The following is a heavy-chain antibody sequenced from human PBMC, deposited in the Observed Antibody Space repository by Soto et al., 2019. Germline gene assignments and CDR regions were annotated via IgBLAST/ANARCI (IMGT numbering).Heavy chain of an antibody. Sequence: QVQLVEAGGDLVKPGGSLRLSCAAAGFTFSDYFMSWISRSPGKGLEWVSYTTRTGSTSNHADSVKGRFTSSRDNAKSSLYLHMSSLRAEDTAIYYCAREISRHYFAVVNWGRGTMVTVSS. CDR1: GFTFSDYF. J-gene: IGHJ3*02. CDR2: TTRTGSTS. V-gene: IGHV3-11*01. D-gene: IGHD1-26*01. CDR3: AREISRHYFAVVN.